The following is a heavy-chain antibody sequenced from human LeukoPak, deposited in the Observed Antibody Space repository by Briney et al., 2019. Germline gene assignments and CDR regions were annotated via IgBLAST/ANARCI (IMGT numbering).Heavy chain of an antibody. CDR2: IRNKANIYAT. CDR3: PSHVDTPMVKYWYFDL. Sequence: GGSLRLSCAASGIVFSGSAMHWVRLASGKGLEWVVRIRNKANIYATAYSASVESRFTISRDDSKNTAYLQMNSLKTEDTAMYYCPSHVDTPMVKYWYFDLWGRGTLVTVSS. D-gene: IGHD5-18*01. V-gene: IGHV3-73*01. J-gene: IGHJ2*01. CDR1: GIVFSGSA.